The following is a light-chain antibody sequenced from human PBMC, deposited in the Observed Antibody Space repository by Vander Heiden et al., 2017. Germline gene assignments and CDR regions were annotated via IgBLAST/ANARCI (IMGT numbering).Light chain of an antibody. CDR2: DVS. J-gene: IGLJ2*01. Sequence: LPRPPPLPAPPGKPITISCTGTRSDVGGHNYVSWYQQHPGKAPKLMIYDVSNRPSGVSNRFSGSKSGNTASLTISGLQAEDEADYYCSSYTSSSTLVFGGGTKLTVL. V-gene: IGLV2-14*01. CDR3: SSYTSSSTLV. CDR1: RSDVGGHNY.